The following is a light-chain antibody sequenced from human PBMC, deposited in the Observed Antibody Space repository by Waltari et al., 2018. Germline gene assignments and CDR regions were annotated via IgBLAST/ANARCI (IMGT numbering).Light chain of an antibody. CDR1: NIGRKS. J-gene: IGLJ1*01. CDR3: QMWDSSSGHPYV. CDR2: DDS. V-gene: IGLV3-21*02. Sequence: SYVLTQSPSVSVAPGQTARITCGGDNIGRKSVHWYQQKPGQAPVLVVYDDSDRPSGIPERFSGSKSGNTATLTISRVEAGDEADYCCQMWDSSSGHPYVFGSGTKVTVL.